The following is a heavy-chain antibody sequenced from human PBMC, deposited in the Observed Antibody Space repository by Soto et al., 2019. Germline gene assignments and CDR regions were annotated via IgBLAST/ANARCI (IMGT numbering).Heavy chain of an antibody. D-gene: IGHD2-2*01. CDR2: IKQDGSEK. CDR1: GFTFSSYW. V-gene: IGHV3-7*01. J-gene: IGHJ6*02. CDR3: ARDTSPNYYGMDV. Sequence: GGSLRLSCAASGFTFSSYWMSWVRQAPGKGLEWVANIKQDGSEKYYVDSVKGRFTISRDNAKNSLYLQMNSLRAEDTAVYYCARDTSPNYYGMDVWGQGTTVTVSS.